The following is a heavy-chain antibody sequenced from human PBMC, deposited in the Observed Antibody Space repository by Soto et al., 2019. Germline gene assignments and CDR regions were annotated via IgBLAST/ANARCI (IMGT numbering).Heavy chain of an antibody. D-gene: IGHD3-9*01. J-gene: IGHJ4*02. CDR2: INHSGRT. V-gene: IGHV4-39*01. CDR1: GGSISSYY. CDR3: ARGVYDPLTGYYFHFDN. Sequence: PSETLCLTCTVSGGSISSYYWAWIRQTPGRELEWIGTINHSGRTYYNPSLKSRITVSVDTSKNQFSLRLSSVTAAETAVYYCARGVYDPLTGYYFHFDNWGQGALVTVSS.